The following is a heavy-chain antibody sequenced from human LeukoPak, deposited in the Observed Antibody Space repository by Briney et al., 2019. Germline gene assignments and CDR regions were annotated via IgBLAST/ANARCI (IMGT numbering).Heavy chain of an antibody. V-gene: IGHV4-59*01. D-gene: IGHD6-19*01. CDR2: IYYSGST. CDR3: ASSGGSGWPKNWFDP. J-gene: IGHJ5*02. CDR1: GGSISSYY. Sequence: SETLSLTCTVSGGSISSYYWSWIRQPPGKGLEWIGYIYYSGSTNYNPSLKSRVTISVDTSKNQFSLKLSSVTAADTAVYYCASSGGSGWPKNWFDPWGQGTLVTVSS.